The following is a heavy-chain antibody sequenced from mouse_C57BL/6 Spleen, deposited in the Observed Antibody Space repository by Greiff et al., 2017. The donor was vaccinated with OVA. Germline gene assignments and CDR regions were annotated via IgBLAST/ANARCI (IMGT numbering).Heavy chain of an antibody. CDR3: ARGGITEGFAY. Sequence: VQLQQSGAELVRPGTSVKMSCKASGYTFTNYWIGWAKQRPGHGLEWIGDIYPGGGYTNYNEKFKGKATLTADKSSSTAYMQFSSLTSEDSAIYYCARGGITEGFAYWGQGTLVTVSA. CDR2: IYPGGGYT. V-gene: IGHV1-63*01. J-gene: IGHJ3*01. CDR1: GYTFTNYW.